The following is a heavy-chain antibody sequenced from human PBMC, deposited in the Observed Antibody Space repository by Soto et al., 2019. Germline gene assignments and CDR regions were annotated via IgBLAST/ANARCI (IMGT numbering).Heavy chain of an antibody. CDR3: ARDRCTTDRCYTHHFDV. CDR2: ISVHTGNK. V-gene: IGHV1-18*04. CDR1: GYTFTSYG. Sequence: QVQLVQSGREVTKPGASVKVSCNSSGYTFTSYGVSWVRQAPGQGLEWLGWISVHTGNKKQAQKFPERVTLTTEASTSTAYMELWSLRSDDTAVYYCARDRCTTDRCYTHHFDVWGQGTTVTVSS. D-gene: IGHD2-8*01. J-gene: IGHJ6*02.